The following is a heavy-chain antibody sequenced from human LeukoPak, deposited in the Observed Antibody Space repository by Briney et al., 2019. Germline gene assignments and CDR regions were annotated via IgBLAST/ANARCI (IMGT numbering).Heavy chain of an antibody. J-gene: IGHJ4*02. D-gene: IGHD6-13*01. CDR3: ARGGYSRDY. V-gene: IGHV3-7*03. Sequence: GGSLRLSCAASGFTFTSYWMSWVRQAPGKGLEWVANIKQDGSEKYYVDSVKVRFTISRDNAKNSLYLQMNSLKAEDTAIYYCARGGYSRDYWGQGTLVHVSS. CDR1: GFTFTSYW. CDR2: IKQDGSEK.